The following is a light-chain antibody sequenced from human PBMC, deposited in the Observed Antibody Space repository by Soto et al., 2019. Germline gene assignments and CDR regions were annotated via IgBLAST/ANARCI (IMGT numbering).Light chain of an antibody. V-gene: IGKV3-20*01. CDR2: GAS. CDR3: QQYGSSLYT. Sequence: ELVLTQSPCTLSLSPGERATLSCRASQSVSSTYLAWYQQTPGQAPRLLIYGASSRATGIPDRFSGSGSGTDFTLTISRLEPEDFAVYYCQQYGSSLYTFGQGTKLEIK. J-gene: IGKJ2*01. CDR1: QSVSSTY.